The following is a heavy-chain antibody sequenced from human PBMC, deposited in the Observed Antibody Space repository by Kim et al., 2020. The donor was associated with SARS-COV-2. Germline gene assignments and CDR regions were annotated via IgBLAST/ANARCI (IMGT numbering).Heavy chain of an antibody. CDR1: GGSISSSSYY. CDR2: IYYSGST. J-gene: IGHJ4*02. V-gene: IGHV4-39*01. D-gene: IGHD6-19*01. CDR3: ARRGSSGWYGVDY. Sequence: SETLSLTCTVSGGSISSSSYYWGWIRQPPGKGLEWIGSIYYSGSTYYNPSLKSRVTISVDTSKNQFSLKLSSVTAADTAVYYCARRGSSGWYGVDYWGQGTLVTVSS.